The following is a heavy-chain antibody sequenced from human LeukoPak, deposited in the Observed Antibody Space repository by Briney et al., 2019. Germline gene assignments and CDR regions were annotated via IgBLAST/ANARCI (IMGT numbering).Heavy chain of an antibody. D-gene: IGHD6-19*01. CDR3: ARGRIAVSSNWFDP. J-gene: IGHJ5*02. V-gene: IGHV4-34*01. Sequence: SETLSLTCAVYGESFSGFYRTWIRQPPGKGLEWIGEINHSGSTNYNPSLESRVTISVDTSKNQFSLKLSSVTAADTAVYYCARGRIAVSSNWFDPWGQETLVTVSS. CDR1: GESFSGFY. CDR2: INHSGST.